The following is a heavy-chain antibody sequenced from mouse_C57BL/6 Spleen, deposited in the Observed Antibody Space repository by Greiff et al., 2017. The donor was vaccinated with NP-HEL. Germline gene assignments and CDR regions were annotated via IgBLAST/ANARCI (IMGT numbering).Heavy chain of an antibody. CDR2: IDPTDSYT. CDR3: GRWDYGSSLYAMDY. J-gene: IGHJ4*01. Sequence: QVQLQQPGAELVKPGASVKLSCKASGYTFTSYWMQWVKQRPGQGLEWIGEIDPTDSYTNYNQKFKGKATLTVDQSSSTAYMQLSSLTSEDSAVYYYGRWDYGSSLYAMDYWGQGTSVTVSS. V-gene: IGHV1-50*01. CDR1: GYTFTSYW. D-gene: IGHD1-1*01.